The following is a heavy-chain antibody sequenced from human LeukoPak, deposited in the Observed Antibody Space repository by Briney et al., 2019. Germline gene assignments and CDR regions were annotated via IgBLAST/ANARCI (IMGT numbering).Heavy chain of an antibody. CDR2: ISAYNGNT. D-gene: IGHD2-2*01. J-gene: IGHJ6*04. CDR3: ASHYCSSTSCYADYGMDV. CDR1: GYTFTSYG. V-gene: IGHV1-18*04. Sequence: ASVKVSCMASGYTFTSYGISWVRQAPGQGLEWMGWISAYNGNTNYAQKLQGRVTMTTDTSTSTAYMELRSLRSDDTAVYYCASHYCSSTSCYADYGMDVWGKGTTVTVSS.